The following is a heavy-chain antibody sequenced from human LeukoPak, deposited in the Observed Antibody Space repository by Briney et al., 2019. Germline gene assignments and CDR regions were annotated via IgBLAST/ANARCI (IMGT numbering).Heavy chain of an antibody. CDR2: IYYSGSI. CDR1: GGSIRSGDYS. V-gene: IGHV4-31*03. D-gene: IGHD4-11*01. Sequence: SETLSLTCTVSGGSIRSGDYSWNWIRQHPGKGLEWIGYIYYSGSIYYNPSLTSRVTMSVDTSNNQFSLKLSSVTAADTAIYYCARDHTETSSLNFRNYYYYGMDIWGQGTTVIVSS. J-gene: IGHJ6*02. CDR3: ARDHTETSSLNFRNYYYYGMDI.